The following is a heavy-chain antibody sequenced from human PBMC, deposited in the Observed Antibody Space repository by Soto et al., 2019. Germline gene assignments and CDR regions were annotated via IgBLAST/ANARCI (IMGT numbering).Heavy chain of an antibody. V-gene: IGHV4-39*01. CDR1: GGSISSSSYY. CDR3: GRDGDYSYYYYGMDV. CDR2: IYYSGST. J-gene: IGHJ6*02. Sequence: QLQLQESGPGLVKPSETLSLTCTVSGGSISSSSYYWGWIRQPPGKGLEWIGSIYYSGSTYYNPSLKSRVTISVDTSKNQFSLKLSSVTAADTAVYYCGRDGDYSYYYYGMDVWGQGTTVTVSS. D-gene: IGHD4-17*01.